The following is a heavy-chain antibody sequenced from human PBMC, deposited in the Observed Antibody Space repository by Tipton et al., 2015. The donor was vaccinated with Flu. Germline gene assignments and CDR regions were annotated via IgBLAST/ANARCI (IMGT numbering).Heavy chain of an antibody. CDR3: ARDPGSRMFDP. J-gene: IGHJ5*02. CDR2: IYFSGNT. CDR1: GGSISSGSYY. D-gene: IGHD6-13*01. V-gene: IGHV4-39*07. Sequence: TLSLTCTVSGGSISSGSYYWGWIRQPPGKGLEWIGSIYFSGNTYYNPSLKSRVTISVDTSKNQFSLKVSSVTAADTAVYYCARDPGSRMFDPWGQGTLVTVSS.